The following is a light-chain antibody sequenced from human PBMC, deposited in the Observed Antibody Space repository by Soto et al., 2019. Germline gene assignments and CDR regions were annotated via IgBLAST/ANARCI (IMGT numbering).Light chain of an antibody. CDR1: QDISIY. Sequence: IQLTQSPSSLSASVGDSVTITCRASQDISIYLAWYQQKPGQAPNLLIYAASTLLSGVPSSFSGSGSAADFTLTISSLQPEDFATYYCQHLHSYPPTFGGGTKVEIK. CDR3: QHLHSYPPT. V-gene: IGKV1-9*01. J-gene: IGKJ4*01. CDR2: AAS.